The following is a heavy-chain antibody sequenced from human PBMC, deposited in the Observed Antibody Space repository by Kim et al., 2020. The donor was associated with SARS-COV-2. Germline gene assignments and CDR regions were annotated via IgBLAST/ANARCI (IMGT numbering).Heavy chain of an antibody. J-gene: IGHJ5*02. CDR2: INTNTGNP. CDR1: GFPFTTYA. Sequence: ASVKVSCKTSGFPFTTYAIVWVRQAPAQGLEWMGWINTNTGNPTYAQGFTGRFVFSLDTSVSTAYLQISSLKAEDTAGYYCARRWVGSDYGESDNRFDPW. CDR3: ARRWVGSDYGESDNRFDP. D-gene: IGHD4-17*01. V-gene: IGHV7-4-1*02.